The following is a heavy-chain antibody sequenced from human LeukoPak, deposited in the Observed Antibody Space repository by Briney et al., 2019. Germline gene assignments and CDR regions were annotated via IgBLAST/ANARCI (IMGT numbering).Heavy chain of an antibody. CDR1: GFSLSTSGVG. CDR3: AHRPSARSSPNFDY. Sequence: SGPTLVHPPPTLTLTFTFSGFSLSTSGVGVGWIRQPPGRALEWLALIYWDDDKRYSPSLKSRLTITKDTSKNQVVLTMTNMDAVDTATYYCAHRPSARSSPNFDYWGQGTLVTVSS. CDR2: IYWDDDK. V-gene: IGHV2-5*02. J-gene: IGHJ4*02. D-gene: IGHD6-19*01.